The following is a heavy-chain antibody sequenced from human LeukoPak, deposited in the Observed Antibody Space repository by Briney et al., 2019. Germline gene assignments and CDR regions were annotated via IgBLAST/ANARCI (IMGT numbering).Heavy chain of an antibody. CDR1: GGSISSGSYY. CDR2: IYTSGST. D-gene: IGHD3-9*01. CDR3: ARDGARDHDNYYYYYMDV. Sequence: SQTLSLTCTVSGGSISSGSYYWSWIRQPAGKGLEWIGRIYTSGSTNYNPSLKSRVTISVDTSKNQFSLKLSSVTAADTAAYYCARDGARDHDNYYYYYMDVWGKGTTVTISS. V-gene: IGHV4-61*02. J-gene: IGHJ6*03.